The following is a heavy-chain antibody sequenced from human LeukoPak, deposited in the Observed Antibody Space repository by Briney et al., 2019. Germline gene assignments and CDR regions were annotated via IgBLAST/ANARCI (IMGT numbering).Heavy chain of an antibody. CDR1: GGSISSGSYY. D-gene: IGHD6-6*01. J-gene: IGHJ4*02. CDR3: ARDRYSSSSPEY. Sequence: PSQTLSLTCTVSGGSISSGSYYWSWIRQPAGKGLEWIGRIYTSGSTNYNPSLKSRVTISVDTSKNQFSLKLTSVTAADTAVYYCARDRYSSSSPEYWGQGTLVTVSS. V-gene: IGHV4-61*02. CDR2: IYTSGST.